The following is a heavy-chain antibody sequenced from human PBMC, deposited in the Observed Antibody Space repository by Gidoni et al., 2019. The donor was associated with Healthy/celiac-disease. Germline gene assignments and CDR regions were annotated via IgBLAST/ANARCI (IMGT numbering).Heavy chain of an antibody. J-gene: IGHJ6*03. CDR2: IIPIFGTA. D-gene: IGHD6-13*01. V-gene: IGHV1-69*01. Sequence: QVQLVQSGAEVKKPGSSVKVSCKDAGGTFSSYAISWLRQATGQELEWMGGIIPIFGTANYAQKFQGRVTITADESTSTAYMELSSMRSEDTAVYYCARAQLGSIAAAKYRDYYDYMDVWGKGTTVTVSS. CDR1: GGTFSSYA. CDR3: ARAQLGSIAAAKYRDYYDYMDV.